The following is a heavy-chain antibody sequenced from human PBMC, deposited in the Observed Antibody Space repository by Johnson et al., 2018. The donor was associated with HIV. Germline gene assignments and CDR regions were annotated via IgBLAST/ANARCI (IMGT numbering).Heavy chain of an antibody. CDR1: GFSNYD. CDR3: AKAYCPGCDGFDI. Sequence: QVQLVESGGGVVQPGRSLRLSCAASGFSNYDMHWVRQAPGRGLEWVSSISYDGTNKYYGDSVKGRFTISRDNSKNTLFLQMDSLRTEDTGVYYCAKAYCPGCDGFDIWGQGTMVTVS. D-gene: IGHD2-21*01. V-gene: IGHV3-30*18. J-gene: IGHJ3*02. CDR2: ISYDGTNK.